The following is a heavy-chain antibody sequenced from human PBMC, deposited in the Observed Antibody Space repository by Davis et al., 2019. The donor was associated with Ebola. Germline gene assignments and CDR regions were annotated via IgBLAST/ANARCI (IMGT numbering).Heavy chain of an antibody. J-gene: IGHJ4*02. Sequence: GESPKISCAASGFTFSSYEMNWVRQAPGKGLEWVSYISSSGSTIYYADSVKGRFTISRDNAKNSLYLQMNSLRAEDTAVYYCARGMSGWLFDYWGQGTLVTVSS. V-gene: IGHV3-48*03. CDR1: GFTFSSYE. CDR2: ISSSGSTI. CDR3: ARGMSGWLFDY. D-gene: IGHD6-19*01.